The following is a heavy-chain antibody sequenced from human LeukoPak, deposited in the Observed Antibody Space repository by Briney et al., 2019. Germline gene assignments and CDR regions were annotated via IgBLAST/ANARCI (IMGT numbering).Heavy chain of an antibody. CDR3: ARRAARFDWGVSYYYGMDV. Sequence: GRSLRLSCAASGFTFSSYAMHWVRQAPGKGLEWVADLSYDGSNKYYADSVKGRFTISRDNSKNTLYLQMYSLRAEDTAVYYCARRAARFDWGVSYYYGMDVWGQGTTVTVSS. J-gene: IGHJ6*02. V-gene: IGHV3-30-3*01. D-gene: IGHD6-6*01. CDR2: LSYDGSNK. CDR1: GFTFSSYA.